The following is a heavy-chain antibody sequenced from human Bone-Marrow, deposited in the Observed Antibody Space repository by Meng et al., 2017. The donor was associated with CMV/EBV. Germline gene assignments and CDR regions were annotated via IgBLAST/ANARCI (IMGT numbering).Heavy chain of an antibody. Sequence: GESLKISCAASGFTFSSYSMNWVRQAPGKGLEWVSYISSSSSTIYYADSVKGRFTISRDNAKNSLYLQMNSLRAEDTAVYYCARDFGSWDYGIDVWGQGTTVTVSS. CDR2: ISSSSSTI. J-gene: IGHJ6*02. V-gene: IGHV3-48*04. CDR3: ARDFGSWDYGIDV. CDR1: GFTFSSYS. D-gene: IGHD6-13*01.